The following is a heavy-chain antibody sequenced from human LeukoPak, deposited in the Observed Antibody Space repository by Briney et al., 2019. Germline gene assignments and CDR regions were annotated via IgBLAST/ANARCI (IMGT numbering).Heavy chain of an antibody. D-gene: IGHD3-10*01. CDR3: ARESITMVRGVITRNWFDP. Sequence: GASVKVSCKASGGTFSSYATSWVRQAPGQGLEWMGGIIPIFGTANYAQKFQGRVTITADESTSTAYMELSSLRSEDTAVYYCARESITMVRGVITRNWFDPWGQGTLVTVSS. J-gene: IGHJ5*02. CDR2: IIPIFGTA. CDR1: GGTFSSYA. V-gene: IGHV1-69*13.